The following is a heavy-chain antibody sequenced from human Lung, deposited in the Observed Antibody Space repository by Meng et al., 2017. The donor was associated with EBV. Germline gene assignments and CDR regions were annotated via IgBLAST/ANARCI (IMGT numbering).Heavy chain of an antibody. CDR1: GITFENLW. D-gene: IGHD4-23*01. CDR2: IKSKTDGGTT. Sequence: EVQLVESGGGWVKPGGSLRLPCVVSGITFENLWMTWVRQAPGKGLEWVGRIKSKTDGGTTDYAAPVKGRFTISRDDSKNTLYLQMNSLKTEDTAVYYCTRWSYGGTAYWGQGTLVTVSS. J-gene: IGHJ4*02. CDR3: TRWSYGGTAY. V-gene: IGHV3-15*01.